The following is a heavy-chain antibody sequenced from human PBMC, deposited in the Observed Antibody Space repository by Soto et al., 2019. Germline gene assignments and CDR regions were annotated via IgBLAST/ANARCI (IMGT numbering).Heavy chain of an antibody. CDR2: ISYDGSNK. CDR3: AKDGLEY. V-gene: IGHV3-30*18. CDR1: GFTFSSYG. J-gene: IGHJ4*02. Sequence: QVQLVESGGGVVQPGRSLRLSCAASGFTFSSYGMHWVRQAPGKGLEWVAVISYDGSNKYYADSVKGRFTISRDNSKNTLYLQMNSLRAEDTAVYYCAKDGLEYWGQGTLVTVSS.